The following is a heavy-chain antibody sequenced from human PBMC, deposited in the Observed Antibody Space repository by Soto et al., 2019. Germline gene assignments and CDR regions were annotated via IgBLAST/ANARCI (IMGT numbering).Heavy chain of an antibody. V-gene: IGHV1-69*12. J-gene: IGHJ6*02. CDR1: GGTFRTAA. CDR2: IMPVFRTP. Sequence: QVQLEQSGAEVKKPGSSVKVSCKASGGTFRTAAISWVRQAPGQGLEWMGGIMPVFRTPDYAQKFQGRVTITADESTNTAYMELSGLRSDDTAVYYSARDNDRPQLGGNYYYILDVWGQGTTITVSS. CDR3: ARDNDRPQLGGNYYYILDV. D-gene: IGHD2-8*01.